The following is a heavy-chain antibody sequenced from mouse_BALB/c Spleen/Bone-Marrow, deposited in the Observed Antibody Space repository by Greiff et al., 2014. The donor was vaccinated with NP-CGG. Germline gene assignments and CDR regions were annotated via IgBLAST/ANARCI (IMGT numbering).Heavy chain of an antibody. V-gene: IGHV5-4*02. CDR3: ARVLRPHYYAMDY. CDR2: ISDGGSYT. D-gene: IGHD1-2*01. CDR1: GFTFSDYY. J-gene: IGHJ4*01. Sequence: EVKLVESGGGLVKPGGSLKLSCAASGFTFSDYYMYWVRQTPEKRLEWVATISDGGSYTYYPDSVKGRFTISRDNAKNNLYLQMSSLKSEDTAMYYCARVLRPHYYAMDYWGQGTLVTVSS.